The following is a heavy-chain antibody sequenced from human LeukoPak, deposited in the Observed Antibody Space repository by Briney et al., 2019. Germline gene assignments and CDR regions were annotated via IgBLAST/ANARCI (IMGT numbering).Heavy chain of an antibody. CDR3: AKKSSLRGYYYDSSGYPDY. J-gene: IGHJ4*02. D-gene: IGHD3-22*01. Sequence: GGSLRLSCAASGFTFCSYAMSGVRQAPGKGLEWGSAISGSGGGTYYADSVKGRFTISRDNSKNTLYLQMTSLRAEDTAVYYCAKKSSLRGYYYDSSGYPDYWGQGTLVTVSS. CDR2: ISGSGGGT. CDR1: GFTFCSYA. V-gene: IGHV3-23*01.